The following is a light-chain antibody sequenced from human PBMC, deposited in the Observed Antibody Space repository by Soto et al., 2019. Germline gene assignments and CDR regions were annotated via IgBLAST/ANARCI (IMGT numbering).Light chain of an antibody. CDR2: GIS. V-gene: IGKV3-20*01. CDR1: HTISSSY. CDR3: QQYVTSSPRT. J-gene: IGKJ1*01. Sequence: EIVLTQSPGTLSLSPGERATLSCRASHTISSSYLAWYQQKPGQAPRLLMYGISRRATGIPDRFSGSGSGTDFPLPLPSLEPEDFAVYYCQQYVTSSPRTFGQGTKVEIK.